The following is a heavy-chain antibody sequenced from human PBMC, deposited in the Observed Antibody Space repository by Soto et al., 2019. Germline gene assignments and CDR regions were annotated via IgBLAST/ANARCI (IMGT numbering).Heavy chain of an antibody. Sequence: QLQLQESGPGLVKPSETLSLTCTVSGGSISSSSYYWGWIRQPPGKGLEWIGSIYYSGSTYYNPSLKSRVTISVDTSKNQFSLKLSSVTAADTAVYYCARRVEIVLVPAGYYYGMDVWGQGTTVTVSS. CDR3: ARRVEIVLVPAGYYYGMDV. CDR1: GGSISSSSYY. V-gene: IGHV4-39*01. CDR2: IYYSGST. J-gene: IGHJ6*02. D-gene: IGHD2-2*03.